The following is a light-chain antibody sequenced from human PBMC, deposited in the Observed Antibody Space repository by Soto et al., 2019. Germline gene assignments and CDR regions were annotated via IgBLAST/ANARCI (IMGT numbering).Light chain of an antibody. CDR3: QQRSNWPQT. CDR1: QSISTW. V-gene: IGKV1-5*02. CDR2: DAS. Sequence: DIQMTQSPSTLSASVGDRVTIICRASQSISTWLAWYQLKPGKAPKLLIYDASSLESGVPSTFSGSGSGTDFSLTISILQPEDFAVYYCQQRSNWPQTFGQGTKVDIK. J-gene: IGKJ1*01.